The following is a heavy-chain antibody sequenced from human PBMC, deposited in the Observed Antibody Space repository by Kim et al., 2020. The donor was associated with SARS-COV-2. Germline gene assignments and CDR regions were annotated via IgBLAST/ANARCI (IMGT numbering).Heavy chain of an antibody. CDR2: IYSGGST. CDR3: ASGEDAAAGTW. CDR1: GFTVSSNY. J-gene: IGHJ4*02. V-gene: IGHV3-66*01. D-gene: IGHD6-13*01. Sequence: GGSLRLSCAASGFTVSSNYMSWVRQAPGKGLEWVSVIYSGGSTYYADSVKGRFTISRDNSKNTLYLQMNSLRAEDTAVYYCASGEDAAAGTWWGQGTLVTVSS.